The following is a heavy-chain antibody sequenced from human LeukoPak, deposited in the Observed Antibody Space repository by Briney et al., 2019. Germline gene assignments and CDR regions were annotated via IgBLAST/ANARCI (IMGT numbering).Heavy chain of an antibody. Sequence: SETLSLTCTVSGGSISSYYWSWIRQPPGKGLEWIGYIYYSGSTNYNPSLKSRVTISVDTSKNQFSLKLSSVTAADTAVYYCARGVRATTIDYWGQGTLVTVSS. CDR3: ARGVRATTIDY. CDR1: GGSISSYY. CDR2: IYYSGST. J-gene: IGHJ4*02. V-gene: IGHV4-59*12. D-gene: IGHD1-26*01.